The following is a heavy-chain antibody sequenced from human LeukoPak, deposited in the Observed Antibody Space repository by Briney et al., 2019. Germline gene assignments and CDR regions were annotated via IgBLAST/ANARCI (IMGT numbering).Heavy chain of an antibody. V-gene: IGHV1-8*01. Sequence: GASMKVSCKASGYTFTTHDSNWVRQATGQGLEWLGWMSPNSGDTGYAQKFQGRVTMTSDSSISTAYMELSSLRSEDTAIYYCVRTPPNWGFNYWGQGTLVTVSS. CDR2: MSPNSGDT. D-gene: IGHD7-27*01. CDR1: GYTFTTHD. CDR3: VRTPPNWGFNY. J-gene: IGHJ4*02.